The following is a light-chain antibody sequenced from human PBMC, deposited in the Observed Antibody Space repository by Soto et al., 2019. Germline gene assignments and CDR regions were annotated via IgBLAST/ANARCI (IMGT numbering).Light chain of an antibody. Sequence: QSVLAQPSSVSGSPGQSITISCTGTSTDVGGYNYVSWYQHHPGKGPELIIYEVSNRPSGVSDRFSGSKSGNKASLIISNLEAEDESDYYCGSYTSTDTKFVLGNGTKV. CDR1: STDVGGYNY. CDR3: GSYTSTDTKFV. J-gene: IGLJ1*01. CDR2: EVS. V-gene: IGLV2-14*01.